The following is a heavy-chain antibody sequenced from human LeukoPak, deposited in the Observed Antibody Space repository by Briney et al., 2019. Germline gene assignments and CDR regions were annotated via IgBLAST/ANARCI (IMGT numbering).Heavy chain of an antibody. V-gene: IGHV1-18*01. CDR2: ISAYNGNT. Sequence: ASVKVSCKASGYTFTSYGISWVRQAPGQGLEWMGWISAYNGNTNYAQKLQGRVTMTTDTSTSTAYTELRSLRSDDTAVYYCARYASSGYYPPYGMDVWGQGTTVTVSS. CDR3: ARYASSGYYPPYGMDV. D-gene: IGHD3-22*01. CDR1: GYTFTSYG. J-gene: IGHJ6*02.